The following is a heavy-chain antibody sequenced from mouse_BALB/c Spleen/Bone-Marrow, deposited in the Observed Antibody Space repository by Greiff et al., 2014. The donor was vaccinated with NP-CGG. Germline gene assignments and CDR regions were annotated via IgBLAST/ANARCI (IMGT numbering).Heavy chain of an antibody. CDR3: ARNYDYDFDY. V-gene: IGHV2-2*02. CDR1: GFSLTSYG. D-gene: IGHD2-4*01. Sequence: QVQLKESGPGLVQPSQSLSITCTVSGFSLTSYGVHWVRQSPGKGLEWLGVIWGGGSTDYNAAFISRLSISKDNSKSQVFFKMNSPQANDTAIYYCARNYDYDFDYWGQGTTLTVSS. CDR2: IWGGGST. J-gene: IGHJ2*01.